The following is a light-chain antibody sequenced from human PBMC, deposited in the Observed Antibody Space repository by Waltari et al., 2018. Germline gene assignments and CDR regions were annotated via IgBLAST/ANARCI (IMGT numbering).Light chain of an antibody. V-gene: IGLV2-14*03. CDR3: SSYTTTSPVI. CDR2: DVD. CDR1: SRDIGRYTY. J-gene: IGLJ2*01. Sequence: QSALTQPASASGSLGQSITISCSGTSRDIGRYTYVSCYQQHPGKSPKLIIYDVDHRPSGVAHRFSGSKSGNTASLTISGRRAEDEADYHCSSYTTTSPVIFGGGTKVTVL.